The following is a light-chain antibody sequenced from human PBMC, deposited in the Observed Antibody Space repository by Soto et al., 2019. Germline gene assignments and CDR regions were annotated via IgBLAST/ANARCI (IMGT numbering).Light chain of an antibody. Sequence: EIVLTHSPATLSLSPGERATLSCRAIQSVSSSYLGWYQQKPGQAPRLLIYGASSRATGIPDRFSGSGSGTDFTLTISRLEPEDFAVYYCQQYGSSTSWTFGQGTKVDIK. CDR2: GAS. CDR3: QQYGSSTSWT. J-gene: IGKJ1*01. V-gene: IGKV3-20*01. CDR1: QSVSSSY.